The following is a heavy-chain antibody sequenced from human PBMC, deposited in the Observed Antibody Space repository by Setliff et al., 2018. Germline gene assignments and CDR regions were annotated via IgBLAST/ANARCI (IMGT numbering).Heavy chain of an antibody. J-gene: IGHJ6*03. D-gene: IGHD1-26*01. CDR1: GGSINSGGYY. CDR2: IYYSGST. CDR3: ARDRLLVGARYAMDD. V-gene: IGHV4-31*03. Sequence: PSETLSLTCTVAGGSINSGGYYWSWIRQHPGKGLEWIGYIYYSGSTYYNPSLKSRVTISVDTSKNQFSLKLSSVTAADTAVYYCARDRLLVGARYAMDDWGKGTTVTVSS.